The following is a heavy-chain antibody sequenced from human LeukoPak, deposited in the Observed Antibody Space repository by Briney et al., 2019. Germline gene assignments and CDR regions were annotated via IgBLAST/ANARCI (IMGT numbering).Heavy chain of an antibody. CDR1: GFTFTKYA. D-gene: IGHD6-19*01. CDR3: AIGRPGVAVPYYFDY. CDR2: INVGNDNT. J-gene: IGHJ4*02. Sequence: AASVKVSCKASGFTFTKYAIHWVRQAPGQRLEWMGWINVGNDNTKYSQKFQGRVTFTRDTSASTAYMELSSLRSEDTAVYYCAIGRPGVAVPYYFDYWGQGTLVTVSS. V-gene: IGHV1-3*01.